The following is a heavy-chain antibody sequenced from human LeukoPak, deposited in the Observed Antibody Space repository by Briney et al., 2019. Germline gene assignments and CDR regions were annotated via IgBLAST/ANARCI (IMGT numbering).Heavy chain of an antibody. Sequence: GGSLRLSCAASGFTFSSYGMHWVRQAPGKGLEWVAFIRYDGSNKYYADSVKGRFTISRDNAKNSLYLQMNSLRAEDTAVYYCARDRAVVVPGHNDYWGQGTLVTVSS. V-gene: IGHV3-30*02. CDR3: ARDRAVVVPGHNDY. D-gene: IGHD2-2*01. J-gene: IGHJ4*02. CDR1: GFTFSSYG. CDR2: IRYDGSNK.